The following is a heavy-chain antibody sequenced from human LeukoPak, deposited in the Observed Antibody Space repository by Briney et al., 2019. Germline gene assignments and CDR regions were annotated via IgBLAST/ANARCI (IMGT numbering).Heavy chain of an antibody. J-gene: IGHJ6*03. D-gene: IGHD6-6*01. CDR2: IYYSGST. CDR1: GGSISNYY. Sequence: PSETLSLTCTVSGGSISNYYWNWIRQPPGKGLEWIGYIYYSGSTNYNPSLKSRVTISVDTSKNQFSLKLSSVTAADTAVYYCARGRYGSFSNYYYMDVWGKGTTVTVSS. CDR3: ARGRYGSFSNYYYMDV. V-gene: IGHV4-59*01.